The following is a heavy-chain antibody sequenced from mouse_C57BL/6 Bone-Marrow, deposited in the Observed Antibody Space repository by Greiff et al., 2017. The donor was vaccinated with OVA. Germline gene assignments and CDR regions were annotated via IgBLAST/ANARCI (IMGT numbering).Heavy chain of an antibody. J-gene: IGHJ3*01. V-gene: IGHV1-42*01. CDR2: INPSTGGT. CDR3: EILIYYYGSSYFWFAY. Sequence: EVQLQQSGPELVKPGASVKISCKASGYSFTGYYMHWVKQSPEKSLEWIGEINPSTGGTTYNQKFKAKATLTVDKSSSPAYMQLKSLTSEDSAVYYCEILIYYYGSSYFWFAYWGQGTLVTVSA. CDR1: GYSFTGYY. D-gene: IGHD1-1*01.